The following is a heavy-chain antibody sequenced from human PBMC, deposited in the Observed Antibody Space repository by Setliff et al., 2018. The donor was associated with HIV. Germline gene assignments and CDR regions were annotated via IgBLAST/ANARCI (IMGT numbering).Heavy chain of an antibody. J-gene: IGHJ4*02. D-gene: IGHD7-27*01. CDR3: ARGRASGSANSG. Sequence: SVKVSCKASWYTFRSYGINWVRQAPGQGLEWMGGIIPILGIPNYAQKFQGRVTITADKSTTTVYMELSSLGSEDTAVYYCARGRASGSANSGWGQGTLVTVSS. CDR2: IIPILGIP. CDR1: WYTFRSYG. V-gene: IGHV1-69*10.